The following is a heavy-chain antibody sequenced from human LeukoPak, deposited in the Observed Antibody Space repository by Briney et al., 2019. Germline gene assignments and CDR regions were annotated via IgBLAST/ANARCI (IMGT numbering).Heavy chain of an antibody. Sequence: GGSLRLSCAASGFTFSSYSMNWVRQAPGKGLEWVSSISSSSSYIYYADSVKGRFTISRDNAKNSLYLQMNSLRAEDTAVYHCARGESEWELLYWGQGTLVTVSS. CDR2: ISSSSSYI. V-gene: IGHV3-21*01. J-gene: IGHJ4*02. CDR3: ARGESEWELLY. CDR1: GFTFSSYS. D-gene: IGHD1-26*01.